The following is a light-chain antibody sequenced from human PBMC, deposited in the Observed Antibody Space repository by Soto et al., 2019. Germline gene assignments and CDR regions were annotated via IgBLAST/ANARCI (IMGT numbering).Light chain of an antibody. Sequence: EIVLTQSPGTLSLSPGERATLSCRASQSVSNSYLAWYQQKPGQAPRLLIYGASSRATGIPDRFSGSGSGTDFTLTISRLEPEDFAVYYCQQYGSSPMYTFGQGTKVDI. V-gene: IGKV3-20*01. CDR3: QQYGSSPMYT. J-gene: IGKJ2*01. CDR2: GAS. CDR1: QSVSNSY.